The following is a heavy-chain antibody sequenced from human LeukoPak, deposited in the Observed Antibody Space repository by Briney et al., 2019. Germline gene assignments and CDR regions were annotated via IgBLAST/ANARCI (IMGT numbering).Heavy chain of an antibody. CDR2: FYYNEST. V-gene: IGHV4-59*01. D-gene: IGHD3-3*01. J-gene: IGHJ3*02. CDR1: GGSISSYY. CDR3: ARYYDFWSGPGTLDI. Sequence: SETLSLTCTVSGGSISSYYWSWLRQPPGKGLEWIGYFYYNESTSYNPSLKRRVTISVDTSKNQFSLKLSSVTAADTAIYYCARYYDFWSGPGTLDIWGQGTMVTVSS.